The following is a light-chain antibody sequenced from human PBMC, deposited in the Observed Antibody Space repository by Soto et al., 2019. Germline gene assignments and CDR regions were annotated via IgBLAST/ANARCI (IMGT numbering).Light chain of an antibody. CDR3: LQHSSYPIT. V-gene: IGKV1-17*01. CDR2: AAS. CDR1: QDISNY. Sequence: VQMTQYPSSLSASVGDRITITCRRKQDISNYLGWYQQKPGKAPKRLIYAASSLQSGVPSRFSGSGSGTEFTLTISSLQTEDFGIYYCLQHSSYPITFGQGKRLEIK. J-gene: IGKJ5*01.